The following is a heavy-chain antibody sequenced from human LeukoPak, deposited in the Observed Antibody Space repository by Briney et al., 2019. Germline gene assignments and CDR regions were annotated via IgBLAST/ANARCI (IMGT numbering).Heavy chain of an antibody. D-gene: IGHD5-12*01. CDR1: GFTFSSYE. CDR3: ARDGGYAPT. V-gene: IGHV3-48*03. CDR2: ISRSGSTI. J-gene: IGHJ5*02. Sequence: PGGSLRLSCAASGFTFSSYEMNWVRQAPGKGLEWVSYISRSGSTIYYADSVKGRFTISRDNAKNSLYLQMNSLRAEDTAVYYCARDGGYAPTWGQGTLVTVSS.